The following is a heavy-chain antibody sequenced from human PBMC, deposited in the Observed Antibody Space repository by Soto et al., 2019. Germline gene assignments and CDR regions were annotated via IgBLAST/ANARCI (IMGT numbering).Heavy chain of an antibody. Sequence: PGESLKISCKGSGYSFTSYWIGWVRQMPGKGLEWMGIIYPGDSDTRYSPSFQGQVTISADKSISTAYLQWSSLKASDTAMYYCARERVRGYSYGDYYYYGMDVWGQGTTVTVSS. J-gene: IGHJ6*02. CDR3: ARERVRGYSYGDYYYYGMDV. CDR2: IYPGDSDT. D-gene: IGHD5-18*01. CDR1: GYSFTSYW. V-gene: IGHV5-51*01.